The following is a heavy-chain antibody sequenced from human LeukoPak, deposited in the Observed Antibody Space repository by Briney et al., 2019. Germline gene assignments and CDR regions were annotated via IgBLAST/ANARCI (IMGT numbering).Heavy chain of an antibody. J-gene: IGHJ3*02. Sequence: PSETLSLTCAVSGGSLSSGSYYWSWIRQPPGKGLEWIGYIYYSGSTNYNPSLKSRVTISVDTSKNQFSLKLSSVTAADTAVYYCARGTALEIAVAALDAFDIWGQGTMVTVSS. CDR2: IYYSGST. D-gene: IGHD6-19*01. CDR1: GGSLSSGSYY. CDR3: ARGTALEIAVAALDAFDI. V-gene: IGHV4-61*01.